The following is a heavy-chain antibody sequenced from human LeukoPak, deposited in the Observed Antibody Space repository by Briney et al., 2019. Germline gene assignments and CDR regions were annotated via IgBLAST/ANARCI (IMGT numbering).Heavy chain of an antibody. CDR3: ARESIAVAGFDY. V-gene: IGHV4-4*02. Sequence: PSETLSPTCAVSGGSISSSNWWSLVRQPPGKGLEWSGEIYHSGSTNYNPSLKSRVTISVDKSKNQFSLKLSSVTAADTAVYYCARESIAVAGFDYWGQGTLVTVSS. CDR2: IYHSGST. CDR1: GGSISSSNW. J-gene: IGHJ4*02. D-gene: IGHD6-19*01.